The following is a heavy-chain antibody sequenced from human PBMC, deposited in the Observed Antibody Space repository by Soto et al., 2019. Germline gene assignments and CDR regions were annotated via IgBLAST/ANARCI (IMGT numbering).Heavy chain of an antibody. Sequence: GGSLRLSCAASGFTFSSYTMSLVRQALGKGLEWVSGVSGTDTRTYYADSVKGWFTISRANSESTLSLQMNSLRDEDTAVYYCAEDPNTDLLGGFKFGGHGTMVTVSS. CDR1: GFTFSSYT. J-gene: IGHJ3*01. D-gene: IGHD2-15*01. CDR3: AEDPNTDLLGGFKF. V-gene: IGHV3-23*01. CDR2: VSGTDTRT.